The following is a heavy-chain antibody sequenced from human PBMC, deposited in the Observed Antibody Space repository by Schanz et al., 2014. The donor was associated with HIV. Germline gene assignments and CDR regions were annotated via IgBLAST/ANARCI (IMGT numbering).Heavy chain of an antibody. Sequence: QVQLQESGPGLVKPSETLSLTCTVSGGSISSSSYYWGWIRRPPGRGLEYIGHIYYSDSTYYNPSRETRVTIPQDTSKNLFSLKLRSVTAADTAVYYCARLRTYDSADYWGQGTLVTVSS. J-gene: IGHJ4*02. CDR1: GGSISSSSYY. CDR3: ARLRTYDSADY. V-gene: IGHV4-39*01. CDR2: IYYSDST. D-gene: IGHD3-22*01.